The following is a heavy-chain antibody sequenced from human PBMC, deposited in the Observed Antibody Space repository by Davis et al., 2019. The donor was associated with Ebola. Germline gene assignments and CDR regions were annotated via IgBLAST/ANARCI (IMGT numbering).Heavy chain of an antibody. CDR1: GGTFSSSA. Sequence: SVKVSCKASGGTFSSSAISWVRQAPGQGLEWMGGIIPIFGTANYAQKFQGRVTITAEESTSTAYMELSSLRSEDTAVYYCARENSNNHYFDYWGQGTLVTVSS. CDR3: ARENSNNHYFDY. D-gene: IGHD4-11*01. J-gene: IGHJ4*02. V-gene: IGHV1-69*13. CDR2: IIPIFGTA.